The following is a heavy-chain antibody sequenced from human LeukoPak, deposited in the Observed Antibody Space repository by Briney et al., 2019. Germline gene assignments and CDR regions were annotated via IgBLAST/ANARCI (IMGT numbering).Heavy chain of an antibody. CDR3: ARGPYLSYYYDSSGSPGAFDI. D-gene: IGHD3-22*01. CDR1: GYTFTSYY. V-gene: IGHV1-46*03. CDR2: INPSGGST. J-gene: IGHJ3*02. Sequence: ASVKVSRKASGYTFTSYYMHWVRQAPGQGLEWMGIINPSGGSTSYAQKFQGRVTMTRDTSTSTVYMELSSLRSEDTAVYYCARGPYLSYYYDSSGSPGAFDIWGQGTMVTVSS.